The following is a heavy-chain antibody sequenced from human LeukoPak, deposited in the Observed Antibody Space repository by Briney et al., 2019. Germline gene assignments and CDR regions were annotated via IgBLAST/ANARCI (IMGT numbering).Heavy chain of an antibody. Sequence: SETLSLTCTVSGGSISSGDYYWSWIRQPPGKGLEWIGYIYYSGSTYYNPSLKSRVTISVDTSKNQFSLKLSSVTAADTAVYYCARDGRRYSNHVRDYWGQGTLVTVSS. CDR3: ARDGRRYSNHVRDY. V-gene: IGHV4-30-4*08. CDR1: GGSISSGDYY. D-gene: IGHD4-11*01. CDR2: IYYSGST. J-gene: IGHJ4*02.